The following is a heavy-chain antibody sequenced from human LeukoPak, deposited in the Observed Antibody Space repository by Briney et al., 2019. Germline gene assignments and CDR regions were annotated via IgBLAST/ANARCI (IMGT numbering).Heavy chain of an antibody. CDR3: AKAQGAILGVAQDAFDI. CDR1: GFTFDDYA. J-gene: IGHJ3*02. D-gene: IGHD3-3*01. Sequence: PGRSLRLSCAASGFTFDDYAMHWVRQAPGKGLEWVSGISWNSGSIGYADSVKGRFTISRDNAKNSLYLQVNSLRAEDMALYYCAKAQGAILGVAQDAFDIWGQGTMVTVSS. V-gene: IGHV3-9*03. CDR2: ISWNSGSI.